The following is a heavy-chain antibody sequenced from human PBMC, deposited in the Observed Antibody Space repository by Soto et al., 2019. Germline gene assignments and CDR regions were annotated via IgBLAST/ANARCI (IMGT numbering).Heavy chain of an antibody. CDR1: GGSFSGYY. D-gene: IGHD3-9*01. V-gene: IGHV4-34*01. CDR3: ARGSGKLRYFDWLLAPHLDY. Sequence: SETLSLTCAVYGGSFSGYYWSWIRQPPGKGLEWIGEINHSGSTNYNPSLKSRVTISVDTSKNQFSLKLSSVTAADTAVYYCARGSGKLRYFDWLLAPHLDYWGQGTLVTVSS. CDR2: INHSGST. J-gene: IGHJ4*02.